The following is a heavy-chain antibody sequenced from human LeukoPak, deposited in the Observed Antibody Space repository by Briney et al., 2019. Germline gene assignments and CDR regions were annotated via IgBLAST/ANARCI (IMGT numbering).Heavy chain of an antibody. D-gene: IGHD3-22*01. CDR2: IYYSGST. CDR3: ARHYLYDTSGDGTYYFDY. J-gene: IGHJ4*02. V-gene: IGHV4-30-4*08. Sequence: PSETLSLTCSVSGGSISSGDYYWTWIRQPPGKGLEWIGYIYYSGSTYYNPSLKSRVTISVDTSKNQFSLKLSSVTAADTAVYYCARHYLYDTSGDGTYYFDYWGQGTLVTVSS. CDR1: GGSISSGDYY.